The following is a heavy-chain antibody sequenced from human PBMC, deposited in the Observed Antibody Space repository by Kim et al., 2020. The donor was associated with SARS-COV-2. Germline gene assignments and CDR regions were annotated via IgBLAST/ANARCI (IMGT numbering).Heavy chain of an antibody. V-gene: IGHV3-23*01. D-gene: IGHD2-2*03. CDR1: GFTFTGYA. Sequence: GGSLRLSCTTSGFTFTGYAMSWVRQAPGKGLEWVSSIDGSDGTTYYVHSVKGRFTISRDNSKNTLYLQMSTLRADDTAVYYCMKGGWGWIWDHWGQGTLVTVAS. J-gene: IGHJ4*02. CDR3: MKGGWGWIWDH. CDR2: IDGSDGTT.